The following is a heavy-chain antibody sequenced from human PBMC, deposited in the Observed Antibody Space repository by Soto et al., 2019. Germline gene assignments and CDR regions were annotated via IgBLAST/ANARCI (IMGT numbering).Heavy chain of an antibody. J-gene: IGHJ6*02. CDR1: GYTFTSYG. CDR2: ISAYNGNT. D-gene: IGHD3-3*01. Sequence: ASVKVSCKASGYTFTSYGISWVRQAPGQGLEWMGWISAYNGNTNYAQKLQGRVTMTTDTSTSTAYMELRSLRSDDTAVYYCARDIGLPRRPTSVTIFGAVNNYDYYYGMDVWGQGTTVTVSS. V-gene: IGHV1-18*01. CDR3: ARDIGLPRRPTSVTIFGAVNNYDYYYGMDV.